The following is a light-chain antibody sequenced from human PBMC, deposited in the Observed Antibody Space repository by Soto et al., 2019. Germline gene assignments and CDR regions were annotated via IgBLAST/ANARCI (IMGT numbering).Light chain of an antibody. CDR3: QQRSNWPPIT. V-gene: IGKV3-11*01. J-gene: IGKJ5*01. CDR1: QSVSSY. CDR2: DAS. Sequence: EIVLTQSPGTMSLSPGERATLSCRASQSVSSYLAWYQQKPGQPPRLLISDASNRATGIPSRFSGSGSGTDFTLSISSLEPEDFAVYYCQQRSNWPPITFGQGTRLEIK.